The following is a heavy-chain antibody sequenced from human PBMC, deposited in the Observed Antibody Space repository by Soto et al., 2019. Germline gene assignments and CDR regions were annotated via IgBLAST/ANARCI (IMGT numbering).Heavy chain of an antibody. CDR3: ARVWTTVTNWFDP. Sequence: QVQLQESGPGLVKPSGTLSLTCAVSGGSINSTNWWSWVRQPPGKGLEWIGEIYHSGSTNYNPSLKSRVPLSXDXTKNQFSLKLSSVTAADTAVYYCARVWTTVTNWFDPWGQGTLVTVSS. V-gene: IGHV4-4*02. CDR1: GGSINSTNW. J-gene: IGHJ5*02. CDR2: IYHSGST. D-gene: IGHD4-17*01.